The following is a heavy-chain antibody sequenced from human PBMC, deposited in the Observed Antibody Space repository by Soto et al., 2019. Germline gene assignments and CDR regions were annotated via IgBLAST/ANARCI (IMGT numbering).Heavy chain of an antibody. Sequence: PGGSLRLSCAASGFTFSSYWMSWVRQAPGKGLEWVANIKQDGSEKYYVDSVKGRFTISRDNAKNSLYLQMNSLRAEDTAVYYCARVVLPYYGSGSYYNRPFYFDYWGQGTLVTVSS. J-gene: IGHJ4*02. V-gene: IGHV3-7*01. CDR3: ARVVLPYYGSGSYYNRPFYFDY. CDR2: IKQDGSEK. D-gene: IGHD3-10*01. CDR1: GFTFSSYW.